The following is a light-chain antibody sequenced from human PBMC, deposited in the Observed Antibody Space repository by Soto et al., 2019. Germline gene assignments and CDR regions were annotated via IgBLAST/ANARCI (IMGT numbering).Light chain of an antibody. Sequence: IVMTQSPDSLAVSLGERATINCKSSQSVFFSSNNKNYLTWYQQKPGQPXKXXIYWASTRGSGVPDRFSGSGSGTDFTLTISSLQAEDGAVYYCQQYYDTPWTFGQGTKVDIK. CDR3: QQYYDTPWT. CDR2: WAS. V-gene: IGKV4-1*01. J-gene: IGKJ1*01. CDR1: QSVFFSSNNKNY.